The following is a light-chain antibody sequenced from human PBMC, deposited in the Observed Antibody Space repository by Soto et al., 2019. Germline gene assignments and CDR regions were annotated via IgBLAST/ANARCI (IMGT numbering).Light chain of an antibody. V-gene: IGKV4-1*01. CDR1: QSVLYSSNNKNY. Sequence: DIVMTQSPDSLSVSLGERATINCKSSQSVLYSSNNKNYLAWYQQKPGQPPKLLIYWASTRESGVPDRFSGSGSGNDFTLTISSLPTADVAIYYCQQYYSPPPTFGPGTKLDIK. J-gene: IGKJ3*01. CDR2: WAS. CDR3: QQYYSPPPT.